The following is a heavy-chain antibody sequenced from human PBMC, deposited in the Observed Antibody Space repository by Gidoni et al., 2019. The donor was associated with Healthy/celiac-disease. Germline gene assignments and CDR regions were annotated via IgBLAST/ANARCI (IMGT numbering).Heavy chain of an antibody. V-gene: IGHV4-4*02. CDR2: IYHSGST. Sequence: QVQLQDSGPGLVKPSGTLSLTCAVSCGSISSSNWWSWVRQPPGKGLEWIGEIYHSGSTNYNPSLKSRVTISVDKAKNQFSLKPSSVTAADTAVYYCARAPSIAVAVIWFDPWGQGTLVTVSS. CDR3: ARAPSIAVAVIWFDP. CDR1: CGSISSSNW. D-gene: IGHD6-19*01. J-gene: IGHJ5*02.